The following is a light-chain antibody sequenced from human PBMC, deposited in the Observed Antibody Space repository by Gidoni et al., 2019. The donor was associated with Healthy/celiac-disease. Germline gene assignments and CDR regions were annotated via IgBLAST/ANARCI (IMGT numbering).Light chain of an antibody. CDR3: QQYNSYSIT. J-gene: IGKJ5*01. CDR1: QSISSW. V-gene: IGKV1-5*01. CDR2: DAS. Sequence: DIQMTQSPSTLSASVGDRVTITCRASQSISSWLAWYQQKPGKAPKLLIYDASSLESGVPSRCSGSGSGTEFTLTISSLQPDDFATYYCQQYNSYSITFGQETRLGIK.